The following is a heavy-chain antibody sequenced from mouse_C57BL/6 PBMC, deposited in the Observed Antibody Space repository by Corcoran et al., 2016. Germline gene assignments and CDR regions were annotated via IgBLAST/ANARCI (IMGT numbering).Heavy chain of an antibody. Sequence: QILLVQYGPELKKPGETVKISCKASGYTFTTYGMSWVKQAPGKGLKWMGWINTYSGVPTYADDFKGRFAFSLETSASTAYLQINNLKNEDTATYFCARREDGYYGIFAYWGQGTLVTVSA. D-gene: IGHD2-3*01. V-gene: IGHV9-3*01. CDR2: INTYSGVP. J-gene: IGHJ3*01. CDR3: ARREDGYYGIFAY. CDR1: GYTFTTYG.